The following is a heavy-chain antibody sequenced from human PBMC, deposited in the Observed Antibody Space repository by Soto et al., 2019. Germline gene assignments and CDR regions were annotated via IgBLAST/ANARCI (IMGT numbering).Heavy chain of an antibody. Sequence: QVQLQESGPGLVKPSETLFLTCTVSGGSISSYYWSWIRQPPGKGLEWIGYIYYSGSTNYNPSLKSRVTISVDTSKNQFSLKLSSVTAADTAVYYCARQNGDYDRGFWFDPWGQGTLVTVSS. CDR1: GGSISSYY. CDR3: ARQNGDYDRGFWFDP. V-gene: IGHV4-59*08. J-gene: IGHJ5*02. CDR2: IYYSGST. D-gene: IGHD4-17*01.